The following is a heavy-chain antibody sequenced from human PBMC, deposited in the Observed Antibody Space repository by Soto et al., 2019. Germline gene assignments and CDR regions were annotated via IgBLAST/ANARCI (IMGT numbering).Heavy chain of an antibody. D-gene: IGHD3-10*01. V-gene: IGHV3-23*01. CDR1: GFIFNNYA. CDR3: AKEVQPYYYYDMDV. J-gene: IGHJ6*03. Sequence: GGSLRLSCAASGFIFNNYAMSWVRQAPGKGLEWVSVISASGGTTYYADSVRGRCTISRDNSKNTLYLQMNSLRAEDTALYYCAKEVQPYYYYDMDVWGKGTTVTVSS. CDR2: ISASGGTT.